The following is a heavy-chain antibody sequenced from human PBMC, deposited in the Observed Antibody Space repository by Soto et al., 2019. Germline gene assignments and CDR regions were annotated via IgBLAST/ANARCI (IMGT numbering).Heavy chain of an antibody. D-gene: IGHD2-8*02. Sequence: EVQLWESGGGSVQSGGSLRLSCAASGFIFSHYGTSWVRQAPGKGLEWVSSISGDGTKTYDADSVKGRFTISRDNSKKTVDLQMTNLRVEDTAVYYCAKVACTAGTCENDFWGQGTLVNVSS. V-gene: IGHV3-23*01. CDR2: ISGDGTKT. CDR3: AKVACTAGTCENDF. J-gene: IGHJ4*02. CDR1: GFIFSHYG.